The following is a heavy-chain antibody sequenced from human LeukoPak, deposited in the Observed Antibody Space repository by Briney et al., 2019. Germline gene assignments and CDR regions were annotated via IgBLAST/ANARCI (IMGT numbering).Heavy chain of an antibody. Sequence: GGSLRLSCAASGFTFSRYAMSWVRQAPGKGLEWVSGFNGDAGSTYYADSLKGRFTISRDNSKNTLYLQMNSLRFEDTAIYYCAKGSGIARAGSLFMTAAHFDYWGQGTLVTVSS. CDR3: AKGSGIARAGSLFMTAAHFDY. J-gene: IGHJ4*02. CDR1: GFTFSRYA. D-gene: IGHD6-13*01. CDR2: FNGDAGST. V-gene: IGHV3-23*01.